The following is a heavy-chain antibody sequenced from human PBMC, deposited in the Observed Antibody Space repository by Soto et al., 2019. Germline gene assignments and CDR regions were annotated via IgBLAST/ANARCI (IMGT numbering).Heavy chain of an antibody. V-gene: IGHV6-1*01. CDR3: ARADPRRITMVRGVIIVYWFDP. J-gene: IGHJ5*02. D-gene: IGHD3-10*01. CDR2: TYYRSKWYN. Sequence: PSQTRSVTCALCGDSVCSNTAAWNLIRQSPSRGLPSTPRTYYRSKWYNDYAVSVKSRITINPDTSKNQFSLQLNSVTPEDTAVYYCARADPRRITMVRGVIIVYWFDPWGQGTLVTVSS. CDR1: GDSVCSNTAA.